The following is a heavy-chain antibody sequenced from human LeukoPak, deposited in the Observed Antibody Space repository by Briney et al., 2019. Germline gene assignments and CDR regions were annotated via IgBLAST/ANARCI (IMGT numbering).Heavy chain of an antibody. CDR3: ARVSDISVAAYFDY. Sequence: GGSLRLSCAASGFIFSSYEMNWVRQAPGEGLEWVSSINWNGGRTYYADSVKGRFTISRDNAKNSLYLQMHSLRAEDTALYYCARVSDISVAAYFDYWGQGTLVTVSS. V-gene: IGHV3-20*04. CDR2: INWNGGRT. J-gene: IGHJ4*02. D-gene: IGHD6-19*01. CDR1: GFIFSSYE.